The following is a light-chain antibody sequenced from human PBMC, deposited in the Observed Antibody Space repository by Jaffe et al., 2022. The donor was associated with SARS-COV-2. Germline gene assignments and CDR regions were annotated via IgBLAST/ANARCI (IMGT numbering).Light chain of an antibody. CDR3: SSKRGRSTLV. V-gene: IGLV2-14*01. Sequence: QSALTQPASVSGSPGQWITISCTGTSSDVGGYNLVSWYQQYPGKAPKLLIYEVSNRPSGVPDRFSGSKSGNTASLTISGLHPEDEADYYCSSKRGRSTLVFGGGTKLTVL. CDR2: EVS. CDR1: SSDVGGYNL. J-gene: IGLJ2*01.